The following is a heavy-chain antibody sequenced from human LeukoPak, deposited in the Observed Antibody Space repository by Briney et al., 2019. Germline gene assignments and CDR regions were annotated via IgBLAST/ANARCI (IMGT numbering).Heavy chain of an antibody. CDR2: IKEDGSEK. V-gene: IGHV3-7*01. CDR1: GFSFGSDW. D-gene: IGHD2-2*02. Sequence: PGGSLRLSCAASGFSFGSDWMSWVRQAPGRGLDWVGNIKEDGSEKYYVDSVKGRFTISRDNAKNSLYLHMNSLRAEDTAVYYCARPIRGAFHIWGQGTMVTVSS. CDR3: ARPIRGAFHI. J-gene: IGHJ3*02.